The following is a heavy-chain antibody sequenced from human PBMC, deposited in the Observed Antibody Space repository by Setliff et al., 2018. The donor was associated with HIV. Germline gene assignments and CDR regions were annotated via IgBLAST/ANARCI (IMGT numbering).Heavy chain of an antibody. CDR2: INHSGST. CDR3: ARAIFGIVYYYMDV. J-gene: IGHJ6*03. Sequence: SETLSLTCAVYGGSFSGYYWSWVRQPPGKGLEWIGEINHSGSTNYNPSLKSRVTISVDTSKNQFSLKLSSVTAADTAVYYCARAIFGIVYYYMDVWGKGTTVTVSS. D-gene: IGHD3-3*01. V-gene: IGHV4-34*01. CDR1: GGSFSGYY.